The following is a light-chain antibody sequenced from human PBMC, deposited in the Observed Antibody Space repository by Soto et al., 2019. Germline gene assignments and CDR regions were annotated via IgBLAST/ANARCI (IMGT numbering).Light chain of an antibody. CDR2: WAS. V-gene: IGKV4-1*01. CDR3: QQYYDTPYT. Sequence: DFVMTQSPDSLTVSLGERATINCKSSQSVLYSPNNKNYLAWYQQKPGQPPKLLISWASTREFGVPDRFSGSGSGTDFSLTISSLQAEDVAVYYCQQYYDTPYTFGQGTKLEI. J-gene: IGKJ2*01. CDR1: QSVLYSPNNKNY.